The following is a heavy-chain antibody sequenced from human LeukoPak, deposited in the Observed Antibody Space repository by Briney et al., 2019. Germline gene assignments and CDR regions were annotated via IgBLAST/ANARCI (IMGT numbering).Heavy chain of an antibody. CDR1: GGSFSNYY. J-gene: IGHJ6*03. Sequence: SETLSLTCAVYGGSFSNYYWSWIRQPPGKGLEWIGEINHSGSTNYNPSLTSRVTISVDTSKNQFSLKLSSVTAADTAVYYCARDTGYMDVWGKGTTVTVSS. D-gene: IGHD5-18*01. CDR3: ARDTGYMDV. V-gene: IGHV4-34*01. CDR2: INHSGST.